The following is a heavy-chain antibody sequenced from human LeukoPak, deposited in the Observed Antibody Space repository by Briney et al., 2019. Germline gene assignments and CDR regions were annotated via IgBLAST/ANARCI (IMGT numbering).Heavy chain of an antibody. CDR1: GFTFSSYA. J-gene: IGHJ4*02. CDR3: ATPWNGDYVGFDY. CDR2: ISGSGGST. V-gene: IGHV3-23*01. Sequence: GGSLRLSCAASGFTFSSYAISWVRQAPGKGLEWGSAISGSGGSTYYADSVKGRFTISRDNSKNTLYLQMNSLRAEDTAVYYCATPWNGDYVGFDYWGQGTLVTVSS. D-gene: IGHD4-17*01.